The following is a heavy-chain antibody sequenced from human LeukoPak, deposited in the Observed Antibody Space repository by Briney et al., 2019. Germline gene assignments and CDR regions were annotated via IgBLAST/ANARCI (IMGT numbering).Heavy chain of an antibody. J-gene: IGHJ4*02. CDR1: GASTSSYY. CDR3: ARGWYDYVWGSYRYTGGYYFDY. CDR2: SYYSGGT. Sequence: SETLSLTCTVSGASTSSYYWSWIRPPPRKGLEWIGYSYYSGGTNYNPSLKSRVTISVDTSKNQFSLKLSSVTAADTAVYYCARGWYDYVWGSYRYTGGYYFDYWGQGTLVTVSS. V-gene: IGHV4-59*01. D-gene: IGHD3-16*02.